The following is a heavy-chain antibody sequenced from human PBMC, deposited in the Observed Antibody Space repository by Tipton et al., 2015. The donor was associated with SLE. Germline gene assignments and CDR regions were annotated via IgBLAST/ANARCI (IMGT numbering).Heavy chain of an antibody. D-gene: IGHD3-3*01. J-gene: IGHJ6*02. Sequence: SWIRQPPGKGLEWVSAIRGSGSGTYYADSVKGRFTISRDDSKNTLYLQMSSLRAEDTAIYYCGKGLNFDFWSGFGMDVWGQGTTVTVS. CDR3: GKGLNFDFWSGFGMDV. V-gene: IGHV3-23*01. CDR2: IRGSGSGT.